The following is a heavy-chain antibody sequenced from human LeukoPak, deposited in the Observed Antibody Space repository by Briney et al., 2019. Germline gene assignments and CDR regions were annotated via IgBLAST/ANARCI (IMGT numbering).Heavy chain of an antibody. CDR2: IRQDGSEK. D-gene: IGHD6-13*01. CDR1: GFTFTDYW. J-gene: IGHJ4*01. Sequence: PGGSLRLSCEVSGFTFTDYWMNWVRQAPGKGPEWVASIRQDGSEKTYVDSVKGRFTISRDNTKNSLSLQRNGLRAEDTAVYYCARDGTAAGLYFDLWGQGTLVTVSS. V-gene: IGHV3-7*01. CDR3: ARDGTAAGLYFDL.